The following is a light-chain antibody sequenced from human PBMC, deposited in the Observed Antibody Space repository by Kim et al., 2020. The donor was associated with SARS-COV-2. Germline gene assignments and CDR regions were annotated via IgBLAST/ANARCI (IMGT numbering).Light chain of an antibody. CDR2: DAS. V-gene: IGKV3-11*01. CDR3: QYRSGWPRT. Sequence: SLSPGESATLSCRTSQTVYSYLAWYQQKPGQASRLVIYDASNRATGIPARFSGSGSGTHFTLTINGLEPEDYAIYYCQYRSGWPRTFGQGTKLEI. CDR1: QTVYSY. J-gene: IGKJ2*01.